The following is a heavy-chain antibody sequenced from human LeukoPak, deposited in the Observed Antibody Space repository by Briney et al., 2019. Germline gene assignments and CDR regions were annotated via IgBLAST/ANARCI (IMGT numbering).Heavy chain of an antibody. CDR2: IYYSGST. D-gene: IGHD6-13*01. Sequence: SETLSLTCTVSGGSISSYYWSWIRQPPGKGLEWIGYIYYSGSTNYNPSLKSRVTISVDTSKNQFSLKLSSVTAADTAVYSCARIAAAGTFDFDYWGQGTLVTVSS. CDR1: GGSISSYY. J-gene: IGHJ4*02. CDR3: ARIAAAGTFDFDY. V-gene: IGHV4-59*01.